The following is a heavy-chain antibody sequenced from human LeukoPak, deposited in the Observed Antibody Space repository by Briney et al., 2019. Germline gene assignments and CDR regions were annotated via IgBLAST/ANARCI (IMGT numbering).Heavy chain of an antibody. V-gene: IGHV1-18*01. J-gene: IGHJ3*02. Sequence: ASVKVSCKASGYTFTSYGISWVRQAPGQGLEWMGWISAYNGNTNYAQKLQGRVTMNTDTSTSTAYMELRSLRSDDTAVYYCARGVNPSFIAAAGDDAFDIWGQGKMVTVSS. CDR1: GYTFTSYG. D-gene: IGHD6-13*01. CDR2: ISAYNGNT. CDR3: ARGVNPSFIAAAGDDAFDI.